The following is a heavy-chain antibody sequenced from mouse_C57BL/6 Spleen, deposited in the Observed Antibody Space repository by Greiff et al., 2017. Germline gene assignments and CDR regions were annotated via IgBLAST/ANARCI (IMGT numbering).Heavy chain of an antibody. CDR3: ASAYYSSLFAY. Sequence: EVQGVESGGGLVKPGGSLKLSCAASGFTFSDYGMHWVRQAPEKGLEWVAYISSGSSTIYYADPVKGRFTISRDTATNTLLLQMTSLRSDDMAMYYCASAYYSSLFAYWGQGTLVTVSA. J-gene: IGHJ3*01. CDR2: ISSGSSTI. D-gene: IGHD2-5*01. V-gene: IGHV5-17*01. CDR1: GFTFSDYG.